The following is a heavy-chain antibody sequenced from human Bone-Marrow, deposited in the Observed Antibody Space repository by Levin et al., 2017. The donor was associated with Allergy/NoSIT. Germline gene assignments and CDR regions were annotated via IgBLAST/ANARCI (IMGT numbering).Heavy chain of an antibody. CDR3: AKHQYSYGSDAFDI. D-gene: IGHD5-18*01. CDR1: GFTFNNYA. J-gene: IGHJ3*02. V-gene: IGHV3-23*01. CDR2: IRGGGAYP. Sequence: GGSLRLSCAASGFTFNNYAMSWVRQAPGKGLEWVSAIRGGGAYPHYADSVQGRFTISRDNSKNSLYLQMNSLTAGDTAVYYCAKHQYSYGSDAFDIWGRGTLVTVSS.